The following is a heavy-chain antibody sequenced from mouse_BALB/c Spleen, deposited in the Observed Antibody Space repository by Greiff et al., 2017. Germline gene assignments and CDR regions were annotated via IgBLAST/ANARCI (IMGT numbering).Heavy chain of an antibody. Sequence: EVQLVESGGGLVKPGGSLKLSCAASGFTFSSYTMSWVRQTPEKRLEWVATISSGGSYTYYPDSVKGRFTISRDNAKNTLYLQMSSLKSEDTAMYYCTRVDFFDYWGQGTTLTVSS. J-gene: IGHJ2*01. CDR3: TRVDFFDY. CDR2: ISSGGSYT. CDR1: GFTFSSYT. V-gene: IGHV5-6-4*01.